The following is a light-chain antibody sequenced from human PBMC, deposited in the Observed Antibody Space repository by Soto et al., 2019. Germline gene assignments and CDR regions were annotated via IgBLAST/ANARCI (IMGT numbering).Light chain of an antibody. V-gene: IGLV2-8*01. Sequence: QSALTQPPSASGSPGQSVTISCTGTSSDVGGYNYVSWYQQHPGKAPKLMIYEVSKRPSGVPDRFSGSKSGNTASLTVSGLQAEDEADYYSSSYAGSHKGVFGTVTNVTVL. CDR1: SSDVGGYNY. CDR3: SSYAGSHKGV. J-gene: IGLJ1*01. CDR2: EVS.